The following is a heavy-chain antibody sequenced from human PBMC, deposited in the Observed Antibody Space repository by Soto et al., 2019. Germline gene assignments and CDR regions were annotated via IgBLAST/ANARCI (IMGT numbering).Heavy chain of an antibody. CDR3: GRVRVDKAEGWFGP. D-gene: IGHD5-18*01. Sequence: GESLKISCKVSGYSFSSFWITWVRQMPGKGLEWMGRIDPSDSYANYSPSFQGHVTFSADKSINTAYLQWSSLKASDTAMYYCGRVRVDKAEGWFGPWGQGTLVTVSS. CDR1: GYSFSSFW. CDR2: IDPSDSYA. J-gene: IGHJ5*02. V-gene: IGHV5-10-1*01.